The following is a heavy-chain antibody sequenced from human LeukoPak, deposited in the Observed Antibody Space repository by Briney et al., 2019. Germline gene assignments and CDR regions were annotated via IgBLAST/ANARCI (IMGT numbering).Heavy chain of an antibody. CDR2: VWYDGSNK. Sequence: PGGSLRLSCAASGFTFNSYGMHWVRQAPGKGLEWMAVVWYDGSNKYYADSVKGRFTISRDNSKNTLYLQMNSLRPEDTAIYYCAREGYYGSGSPPSLYFDYWGQGTLVTVSS. D-gene: IGHD3-10*01. CDR3: AREGYYGSGSPPSLYFDY. V-gene: IGHV3-33*01. CDR1: GFTFNSYG. J-gene: IGHJ4*02.